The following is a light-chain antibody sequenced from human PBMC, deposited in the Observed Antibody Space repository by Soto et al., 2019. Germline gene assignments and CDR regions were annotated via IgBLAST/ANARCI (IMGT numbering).Light chain of an antibody. CDR2: EVN. CDR3: SSYAGSSNV. V-gene: IGLV2-8*01. CDR1: SSDVGGYNY. Sequence: QSALTQPPSASGSPGQSVAISCTGTSSDVGGYNYVSWYQQHPGKAPKLMIYEVNKRPSGVPDRSSGSKSGNTASLTVSGLQAEDEADYYCSSYAGSSNVFGTGTKVTV. J-gene: IGLJ1*01.